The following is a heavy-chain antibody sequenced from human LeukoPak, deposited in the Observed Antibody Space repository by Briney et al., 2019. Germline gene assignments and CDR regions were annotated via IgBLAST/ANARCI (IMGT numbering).Heavy chain of an antibody. J-gene: IGHJ4*02. CDR1: GFSFSSYW. V-gene: IGHV3-7*01. D-gene: IGHD3-3*01. Sequence: GGSLRLSCAASGFSFSSYWTSWVRQAPGKGLECVANIKQDGSEKYYIDSVKGRFTISRDNAKKSLYLQMNSLRAEDTAVYYCASQSSGGFFEDYWDQGTLVTVSS. CDR3: ASQSSGGFFEDY. CDR2: IKQDGSEK.